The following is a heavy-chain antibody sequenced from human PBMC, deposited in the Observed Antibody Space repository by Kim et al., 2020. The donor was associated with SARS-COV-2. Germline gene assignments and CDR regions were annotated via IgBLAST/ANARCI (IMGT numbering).Heavy chain of an antibody. J-gene: IGHJ4*02. CDR3: ARDVGNQPQPGPGQAG. V-gene: IGHV3-11*04. D-gene: IGHD2-2*01. Sequence: GGSLRLSCAASGFTFSDYYMSWIRQAPGKGLEWVSYISSSGSTIYYADSVKGRFTISRDNAKNSLYLQMNSLRAEDTAVYYCARDVGNQPQPGPGQAGGGQGTLVTVSS. CDR1: GFTFSDYY. CDR2: ISSSGSTI.